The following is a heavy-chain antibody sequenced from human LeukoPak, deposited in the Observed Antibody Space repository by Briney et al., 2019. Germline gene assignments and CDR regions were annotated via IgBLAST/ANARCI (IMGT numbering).Heavy chain of an antibody. Sequence: PGGSLSLSCAASGFTFSSYSMNWVRQAPGKGLEWVSSISSSSSYIYYADSVKGRFTISRDNAKNSLYLQMYSLRAEDTAVYYCASAYGDYRYYFDYWGQGTLVTVSS. V-gene: IGHV3-21*01. CDR1: GFTFSSYS. D-gene: IGHD4-17*01. CDR3: ASAYGDYRYYFDY. J-gene: IGHJ4*02. CDR2: ISSSSSYI.